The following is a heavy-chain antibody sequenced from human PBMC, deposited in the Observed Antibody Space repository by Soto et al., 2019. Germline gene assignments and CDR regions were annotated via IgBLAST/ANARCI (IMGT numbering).Heavy chain of an antibody. J-gene: IGHJ5*02. Sequence: EVQLVESGGGLVQPGGSLRLSCAASGFTFSSYWMSWVRQAPGKGLEWVSRIKGDGSTKYYADSVKGRFTISRDNAKNTVYLQMNSLRAEDTAVYYCARSTDPNWLDPWGQGTLVTVSS. D-gene: IGHD2-8*02. V-gene: IGHV3-74*02. CDR1: GFTFSSYW. CDR2: IKGDGSTK. CDR3: ARSTDPNWLDP.